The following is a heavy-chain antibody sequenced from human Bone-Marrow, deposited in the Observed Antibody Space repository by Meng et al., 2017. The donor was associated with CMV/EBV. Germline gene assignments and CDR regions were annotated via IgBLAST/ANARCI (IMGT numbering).Heavy chain of an antibody. CDR3: AKGDCSSTSCSLDY. D-gene: IGHD2-2*01. J-gene: IGHJ4*02. CDR2: ISESGDSK. CDR1: GFTFSDYS. V-gene: IGHV3-23*01. Sequence: GESLKISCVASGFTFSDYSMSWVRQAPGRGLEWISYISESGDSKHYADSVKGRFTISRDNSKKTLYLQMNSLRAEDTAVYYCAKGDCSSTSCSLDYWGQGTLVTVSS.